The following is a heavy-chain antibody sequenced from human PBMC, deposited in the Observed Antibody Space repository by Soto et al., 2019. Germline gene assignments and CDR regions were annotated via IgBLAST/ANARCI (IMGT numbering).Heavy chain of an antibody. Sequence: PGGSLRLSCAASGFTFSSYAMSWVRHAPGKWLEWVSAISGSGGSTYYADSVKGRFTISRDNSKNTLYLQMNSLRAEDTAVYYCAKDGPRSMVNWFDPWGQGTLVTVSS. D-gene: IGHD3-10*01. CDR2: ISGSGGST. J-gene: IGHJ5*02. CDR1: GFTFSSYA. CDR3: AKDGPRSMVNWFDP. V-gene: IGHV3-23*01.